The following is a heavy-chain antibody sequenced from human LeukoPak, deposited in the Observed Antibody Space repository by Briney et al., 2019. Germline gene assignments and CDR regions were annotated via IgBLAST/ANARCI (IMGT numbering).Heavy chain of an antibody. V-gene: IGHV3-23*01. CDR2: ITDTGGDT. CDR3: AKGSSGSRPYYFDY. D-gene: IGHD3-10*01. CDR1: GFTFGTYA. J-gene: IGHJ4*02. Sequence: GGSLRLSCAASGFTFGTYAMSWVRQAPGKILEWVSAITDTGGDTYSADSVKGRFITSRDNSKNTLYLQMNSLRAEDTAVYYCAKGSSGSRPYYFDYWGQGTLVTVSS.